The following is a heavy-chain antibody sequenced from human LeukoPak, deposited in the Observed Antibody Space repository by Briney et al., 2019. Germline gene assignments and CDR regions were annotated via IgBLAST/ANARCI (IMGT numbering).Heavy chain of an antibody. CDR1: GGSFSGYY. V-gene: IGHV4-34*01. CDR3: ARFMDPYYFDY. CDR2: INHSGST. J-gene: IGHJ4*02. D-gene: IGHD2-2*03. Sequence: PSETLSLTCAVYGGSFSGYYWSWIRQPPGKGLEWIGEINHSGSTNYNPSLKSRVTISVDTSKSQFSLKLSSVTAADTAVYYCARFMDPYYFDYWGQGNLVTVSS.